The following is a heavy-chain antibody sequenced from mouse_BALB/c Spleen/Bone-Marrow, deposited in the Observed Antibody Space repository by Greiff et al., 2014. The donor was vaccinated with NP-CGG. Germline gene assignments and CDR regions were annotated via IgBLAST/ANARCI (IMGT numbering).Heavy chain of an antibody. J-gene: IGHJ2*01. V-gene: IGHV1S81*02. CDR2: INPSNGRT. CDR3: ALYYYGSLDY. CDR1: GYTFTSYW. D-gene: IGHD1-1*01. Sequence: QVQLKESGAKLVKPGASVKLSCKASGYTFTSYWMHWVKQRPGQGLEWIGEINPSNGRTNYNEKFKSKATLTVDKSSSTAYMQLSSLTSEDSAVYYCALYYYGSLDYWGQGTTLTVSS.